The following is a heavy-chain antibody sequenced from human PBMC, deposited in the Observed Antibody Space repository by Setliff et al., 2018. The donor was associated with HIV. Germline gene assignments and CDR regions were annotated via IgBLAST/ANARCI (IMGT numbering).Heavy chain of an antibody. D-gene: IGHD4-17*01. CDR3: ARETTVVMGDDVDNYHYSYMDV. CDR2: ISAYNGNT. V-gene: IGHV1-18*01. Sequence: ASVKVSCKASGYTFSSYSITWVRQAPGQGLEWMGWISAYNGNTNYVQKLQGRDTMTTDTSTSTAYMELSRLTSDDTAMYYCARETTVVMGDDVDNYHYSYMDVWGKGTTVTVSS. J-gene: IGHJ6*03. CDR1: GYTFSSYS.